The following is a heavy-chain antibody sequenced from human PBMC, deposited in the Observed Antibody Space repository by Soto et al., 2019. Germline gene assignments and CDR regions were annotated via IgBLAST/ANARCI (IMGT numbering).Heavy chain of an antibody. CDR3: GGEAPGGPIGVCYNHPDS. CDR2: IGAGGDT. J-gene: IGHJ4*02. CDR1: GFTFSAFD. D-gene: IGHD2-8*01. Sequence: EVQLEESGGGLVQPGGSLRLSCAASGFTFSAFDFHWVRQAPGKGLEWVSAIGAGGDTYYADSLKGRFTISRDNAKNSVYLQMDSLRAGDTAVYYCGGEAPGGPIGVCYNHPDSWGQGTLVTVSS. V-gene: IGHV3-13*01.